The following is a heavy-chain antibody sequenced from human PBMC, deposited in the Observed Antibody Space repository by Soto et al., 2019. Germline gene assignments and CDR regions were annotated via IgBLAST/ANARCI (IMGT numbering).Heavy chain of an antibody. CDR2: VNPILSMS. CDR3: ATSYGTGYRAFDY. Sequence: QVQLVQSGAEVKRPGSSVKVSCKGSGDSFSFYSINWVRQTPGLGLEWMGRVNPILSMSNYAQRFQGRVTMTADKSTSTAYMELSGLRSEYTAMYYCATSYGTGYRAFDYWGQGALVTVSS. D-gene: IGHD3-10*01. J-gene: IGHJ4*02. CDR1: GDSFSFYS. V-gene: IGHV1-69*04.